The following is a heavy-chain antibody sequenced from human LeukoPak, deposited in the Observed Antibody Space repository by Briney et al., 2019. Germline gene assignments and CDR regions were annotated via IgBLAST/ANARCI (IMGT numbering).Heavy chain of an antibody. J-gene: IGHJ3*02. D-gene: IGHD1-26*01. CDR1: GFIFSSYE. Sequence: GGSLRLSCEASGFIFSSYEMNWVRQAPGKGLEWVSFISSSGRTMYYADSVKGRFTVSRDNAKNSVYLQMNSLSVEDTAVYYCARDLWYSGSRAPPRAFDIWGQGTLVTVSS. CDR3: ARDLWYSGSRAPPRAFDI. CDR2: ISSSGRTM. V-gene: IGHV3-48*03.